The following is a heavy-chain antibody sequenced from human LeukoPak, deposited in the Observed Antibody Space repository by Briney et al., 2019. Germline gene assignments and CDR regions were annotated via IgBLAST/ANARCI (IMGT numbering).Heavy chain of an antibody. J-gene: IGHJ4*02. D-gene: IGHD3-22*01. Sequence: PSETLSLTCTVSGGSISSYYWSWIRQPPGKGLEWLGYIYYSGSTNYNPSLKSRVTISVDTSKNQFSLKLSSVTAADTAVYYCAREIRSSQISGYVDYWGQGTLVTVSS. CDR1: GGSISSYY. V-gene: IGHV4-59*01. CDR2: IYYSGST. CDR3: AREIRSSQISGYVDY.